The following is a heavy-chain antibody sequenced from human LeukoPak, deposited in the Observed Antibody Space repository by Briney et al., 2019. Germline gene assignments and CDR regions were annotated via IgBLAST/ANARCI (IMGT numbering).Heavy chain of an antibody. V-gene: IGHV3-30*18. J-gene: IGHJ4*02. CDR3: AKDYDFWSGSLGY. D-gene: IGHD3-3*01. CDR2: ISYDGSNK. CDR1: GFTFSSYW. Sequence: GGSLRLSCAASGFTFSSYWMHWVRQAPGKGLEWVAVISYDGSNKYYADSVKGRFTISRDNSKNTLYLQMNSLRAEDTAVYYCAKDYDFWSGSLGYWGQGTLVTVSS.